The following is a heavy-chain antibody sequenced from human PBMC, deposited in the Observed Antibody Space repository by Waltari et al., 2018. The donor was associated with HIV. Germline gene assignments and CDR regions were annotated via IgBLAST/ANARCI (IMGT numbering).Heavy chain of an antibody. V-gene: IGHV3-33*01. J-gene: IGHJ3*01. CDR2: IWYDGSKK. Sequence: VQLEESGGGVVQPGRSRRLSCAAAGFGGSDYGMHWVRQAPGKGLQWVAVIWYDGSKKEYSDAVKGRFTISKDNSKNTLFLQMNSLRVDDTAVYFCARVPFASSWSADSFDVWGPGTRITVSS. CDR3: ARVPFASSWSADSFDV. D-gene: IGHD6-13*01. CDR1: GFGGSDYG.